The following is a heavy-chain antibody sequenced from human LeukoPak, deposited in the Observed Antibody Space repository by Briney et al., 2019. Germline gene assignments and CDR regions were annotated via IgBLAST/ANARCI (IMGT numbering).Heavy chain of an antibody. CDR2: IYYSGST. V-gene: IGHV4-59*01. CDR1: GGSISSYY. Sequence: SETLSLTCSVSGGSISSYYWSWIRQPPGKGLEWIGYIYYSGSTNYNPSLKSRVTISVDTSKNQFSLKLSSVTAADTAVYYCARGYDGSGYYYRNWYFDLWGRGTLVTVSS. CDR3: ARGYDGSGYYYRNWYFDL. D-gene: IGHD3-22*01. J-gene: IGHJ2*01.